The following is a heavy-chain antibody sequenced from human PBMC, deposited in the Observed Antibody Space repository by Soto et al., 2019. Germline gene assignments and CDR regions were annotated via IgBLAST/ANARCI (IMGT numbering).Heavy chain of an antibody. Sequence: SETLSLTCTVSGGSFKSGSYYWSWIRQPPGKGLEWIGYNYHSGTTNYNPSLKSRVTISVDTSKNQFSLKLSSVTAADTALYYCARVMGGYDFARYYYYGMDVWGQGTTVTVSS. V-gene: IGHV4-61*01. CDR3: ARVMGGYDFARYYYYGMDV. CDR1: GGSFKSGSYY. J-gene: IGHJ6*02. D-gene: IGHD5-12*01. CDR2: NYHSGTT.